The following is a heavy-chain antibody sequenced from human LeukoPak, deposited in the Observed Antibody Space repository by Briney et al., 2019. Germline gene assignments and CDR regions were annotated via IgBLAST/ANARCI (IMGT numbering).Heavy chain of an antibody. Sequence: SVKASCKASGGTFSSYAISWVRQAPGQGLEWMGGIIPIFGTANYAQKFQGRVTITADKSTSTAYMELSSLRSEDTAVYYCARGGGSGENWFDPWGQGTLVTVSS. D-gene: IGHD3-10*01. CDR3: ARGGGSGENWFDP. V-gene: IGHV1-69*06. CDR2: IIPIFGTA. J-gene: IGHJ5*02. CDR1: GGTFSSYA.